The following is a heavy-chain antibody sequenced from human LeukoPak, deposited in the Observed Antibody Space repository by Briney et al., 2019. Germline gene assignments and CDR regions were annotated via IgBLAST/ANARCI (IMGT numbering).Heavy chain of an antibody. CDR3: ACGSSSWYKGWFDP. D-gene: IGHD6-13*01. Sequence: ASVKVSCKASGYTFTSYAMNWVRQAPGQGLEWMGWINTNTGNPTYAQGFTGRFVFSLDTSVSTAYLQISSLKAEDTAAYYCACGSSSWYKGWFDPWGQGTLVTVSS. CDR1: GYTFTSYA. J-gene: IGHJ5*02. V-gene: IGHV7-4-1*02. CDR2: INTNTGNP.